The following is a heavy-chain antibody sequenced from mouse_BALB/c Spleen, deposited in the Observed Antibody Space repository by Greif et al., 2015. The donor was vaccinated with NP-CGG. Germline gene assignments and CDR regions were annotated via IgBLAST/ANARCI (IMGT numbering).Heavy chain of an antibody. CDR2: IYPGNVNT. V-gene: IGHV1S56*01. J-gene: IGHJ4*01. Sequence: QVQLQQSGPELVKPGASVRISCKASGYTFTSYYIHWVKQRPGQGLEWIGWIYPGNVNTKYNEKFKGKATLTADKSSSTAYMQLSSLTSEDSAVYFCARDAYYAMDYWGQGTSVTVSS. CDR1: GYTFTSYY. CDR3: ARDAYYAMDY.